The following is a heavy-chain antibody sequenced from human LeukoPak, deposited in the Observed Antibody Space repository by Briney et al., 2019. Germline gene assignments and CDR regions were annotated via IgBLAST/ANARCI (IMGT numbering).Heavy chain of an antibody. CDR2: IIPILGIA. CDR1: GGTFSSYA. J-gene: IGHJ4*02. CDR3: ARTYYYDSSGYYYDYGYFDY. Sequence: SVKDSCKASGGTFSSYAISWVRQAPGQGLEWMGRIIPILGIANYAQKFQGRVTITADKSTSTVYMELSSLRSDDTAVYYCARTYYYDSSGYYYDYGYFDYWGQGTLVTVSS. D-gene: IGHD3-22*01. V-gene: IGHV1-69*04.